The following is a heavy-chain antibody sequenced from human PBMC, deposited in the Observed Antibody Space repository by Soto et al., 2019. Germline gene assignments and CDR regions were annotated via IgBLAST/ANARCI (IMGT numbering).Heavy chain of an antibody. J-gene: IGHJ4*01. CDR1: GFTFDRPYSHS. V-gene: IGHV3-23*01. CDR3: VSWVSAHFDY. D-gene: IGHD2-8*01. CDR2: ISSNGANT. Sequence: GGSRRLSCAASGFTFDRPYSHSISWVRQSPGKGPEWVSTISSNGANTHYADSVQGRFTISKDASRNTVHLHMNSLRADDTATYFCVSWVSAHFDYWGHGTPVTVSS.